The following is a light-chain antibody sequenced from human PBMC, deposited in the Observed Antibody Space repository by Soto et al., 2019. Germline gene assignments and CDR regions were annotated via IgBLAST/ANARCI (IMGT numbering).Light chain of an antibody. Sequence: QSVLTQPASVSGSPGQSITISCTGTSSDVGGYNYVSWYQQHPGKAPKVMIYEVSKRPSGVPDRFSGSKSGNTASLTVSGLQAEDEADYYCSSYAGSDNFVVFGGGTKLTVL. CDR2: EVS. J-gene: IGLJ2*01. CDR3: SSYAGSDNFVV. CDR1: SSDVGGYNY. V-gene: IGLV2-8*01.